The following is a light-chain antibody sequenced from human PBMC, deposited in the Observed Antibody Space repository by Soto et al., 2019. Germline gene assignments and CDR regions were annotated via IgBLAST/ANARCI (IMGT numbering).Light chain of an antibody. Sequence: QSVLTQPPSGSGAPGQRVTIPCTGSSSNIGSFYDVHWYQQLPGTVPKLLIYGDNNRPSGVPDRFSGSKSGTAASLAITGLQAEDEAHYYCQSYDNSLNHVVFGGGTKVTLL. CDR2: GDN. V-gene: IGLV1-40*01. J-gene: IGLJ2*01. CDR3: QSYDNSLNHVV. CDR1: SSNIGSFYD.